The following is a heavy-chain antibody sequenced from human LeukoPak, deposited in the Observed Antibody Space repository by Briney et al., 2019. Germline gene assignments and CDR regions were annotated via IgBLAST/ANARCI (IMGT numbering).Heavy chain of an antibody. D-gene: IGHD3-10*01. CDR2: IKTDGSST. V-gene: IGHV3-74*01. J-gene: IGHJ4*02. CDR3: ARDKVYYGSGSYGY. CDR1: GFTFSSYW. Sequence: GGSLRLSCAASGFTFSSYWMDWVRQAPGKGLVWVSRIKTDGSSTSYADSVKGRFTISRDNAKNTLYLQMNSLRVEDTAVYYCARDKVYYGSGSYGYWGQGTLVTVSS.